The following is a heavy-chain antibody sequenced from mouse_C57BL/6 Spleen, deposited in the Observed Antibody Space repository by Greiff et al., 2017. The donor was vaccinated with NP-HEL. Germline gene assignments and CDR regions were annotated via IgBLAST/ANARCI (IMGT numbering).Heavy chain of an antibody. CDR1: GYSFTGYY. V-gene: IGHV1-42*01. CDR2: INPSTGGT. Sequence: EVKLMESGPELVKPGASVKISCKASGYSFTGYYMNWVKQSPEKSLEWIGEINPSTGGTTYNQKFKAKATLTVDKSSSTAYMQLKSLTSEDSAVYYCAITGTSSYAMDYWGQGTSVTVSS. J-gene: IGHJ4*01. D-gene: IGHD4-1*01. CDR3: AITGTSSYAMDY.